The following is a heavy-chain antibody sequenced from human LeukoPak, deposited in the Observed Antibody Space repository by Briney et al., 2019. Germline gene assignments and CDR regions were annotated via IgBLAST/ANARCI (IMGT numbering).Heavy chain of an antibody. V-gene: IGHV4-59*01. Sequence: SETLSLTCTVSGGSISSYYWSWIRQPPGKGLEWIGYIYYSGSTNCNPSLKSRVTISVYTSENQFSVKLSSVTAADTAVYYCARLKYYYDSSGYRAEYFQHWGQGTLVTVSS. J-gene: IGHJ1*01. D-gene: IGHD3-22*01. CDR1: GGSISSYY. CDR2: IYYSGST. CDR3: ARLKYYYDSSGYRAEYFQH.